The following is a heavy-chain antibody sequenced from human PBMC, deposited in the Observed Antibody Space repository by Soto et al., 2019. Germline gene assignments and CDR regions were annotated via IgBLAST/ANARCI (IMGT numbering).Heavy chain of an antibody. CDR3: ARGSYDYDSSGYYPY. D-gene: IGHD3-22*01. Sequence: QVQLQESGPGLVKPSQTLSLTCTVSGGSISSGDYYWSWIRQPPGKGLEWIGYIYYSGSTYYNPSLKSRVTISVDTSKDQFSLKLSSVTAADTAVYYCARGSYDYDSSGYYPYWGQGTLVIVSS. V-gene: IGHV4-30-4*01. J-gene: IGHJ4*02. CDR1: GGSISSGDYY. CDR2: IYYSGST.